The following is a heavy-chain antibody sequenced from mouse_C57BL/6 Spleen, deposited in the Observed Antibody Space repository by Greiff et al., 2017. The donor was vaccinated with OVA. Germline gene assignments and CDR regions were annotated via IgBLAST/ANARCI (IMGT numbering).Heavy chain of an antibody. CDR3: ARTITTVVYYYAMDY. J-gene: IGHJ4*01. Sequence: DVQLVESGGGLVKPGGSLKLSCAASGFTFSDYGMHWVRQAPEKGLEWVAYISSGSSTIYYADTVKGRFTISRDNAKNTLFLQMTSLRSEDTAMYYCARTITTVVYYYAMDYWGQGTSVTVSS. D-gene: IGHD1-1*01. CDR1: GFTFSDYG. V-gene: IGHV5-17*01. CDR2: ISSGSSTI.